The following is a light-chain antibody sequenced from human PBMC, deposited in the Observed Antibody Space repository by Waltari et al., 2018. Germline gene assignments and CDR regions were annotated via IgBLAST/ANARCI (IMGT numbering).Light chain of an antibody. CDR2: GAS. V-gene: IGKV3-20*01. J-gene: IGKJ1*01. CDR1: QSVSRA. CDR3: QHYVRLPAT. Sequence: EIVLTQSPGSLSSSPGERVTLSCRASQSVSRALAWYQQKPGQAPRLLIFGASNRATGIPDRFSGSGSERDFSLTISRLEPEDFAGYYCQHYVRLPATFGRGTKVEIK.